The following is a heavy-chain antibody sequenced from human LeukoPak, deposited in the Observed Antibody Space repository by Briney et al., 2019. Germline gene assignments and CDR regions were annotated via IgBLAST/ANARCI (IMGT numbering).Heavy chain of an antibody. J-gene: IGHJ4*02. CDR2: ISAYNGNT. Sequence: ASVKVSCKASGYTFTSYGIGWVRQAPGQELEWMGWISAYNGNTNYAQKLQGRVTMTTDTSTSTAYMELRSLRSDDTAVYYCARGQYYYDSSGYYGGDYWGQGTLVTVSS. CDR1: GYTFTSYG. D-gene: IGHD3-22*01. CDR3: ARGQYYYDSSGYYGGDY. V-gene: IGHV1-18*01.